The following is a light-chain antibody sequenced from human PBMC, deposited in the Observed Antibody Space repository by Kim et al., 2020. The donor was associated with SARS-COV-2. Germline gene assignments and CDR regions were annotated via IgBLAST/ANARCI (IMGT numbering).Light chain of an antibody. V-gene: IGKV3-15*01. CDR1: QNIRTN. CDR2: AVS. Sequence: EIVMTQSPATLSVSPGERATLSCRASQNIRTNLAWYQQRPGQAPRLLIYAVSARATGIPARFSGSGSGTEFTLTISSLQSEDFAIYYCQHYNDWLRTFGPGTKVDIK. J-gene: IGKJ3*01. CDR3: QHYNDWLRT.